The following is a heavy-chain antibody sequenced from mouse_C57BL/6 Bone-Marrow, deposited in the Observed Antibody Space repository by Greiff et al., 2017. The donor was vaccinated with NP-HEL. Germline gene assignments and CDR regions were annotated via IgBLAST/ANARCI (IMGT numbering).Heavy chain of an antibody. CDR2: ISSGGSYT. CDR1: GFTFSSYG. V-gene: IGHV5-6*01. J-gene: IGHJ3*01. Sequence: EVQLVESGGDLVKPGGSLKLSCAASGFTFSSYGMSWVRQTPDKRLEWVATISSGGSYTYYPDSVKGRFTISRDNAKNTLYLQMSSLKSEDTAMYYCARQTYYSNPPSYWGQGTLVTVSA. D-gene: IGHD2-5*01. CDR3: ARQTYYSNPPSY.